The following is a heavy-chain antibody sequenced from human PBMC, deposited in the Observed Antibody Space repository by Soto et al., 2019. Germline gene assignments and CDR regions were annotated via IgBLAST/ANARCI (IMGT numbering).Heavy chain of an antibody. CDR3: ARGDLITAAGRNRFDY. V-gene: IGHV4-59*01. J-gene: IGHJ4*02. CDR2: IYYSGST. D-gene: IGHD6-13*01. CDR1: GGSTSSYY. Sequence: PSETLSLTCTVSGGSTSSYYWSWIRQPPGKGLEWIGYIYYSGSTNYNPSLKSRVTISVDTSKNQFSLELSSVTAADTAVYYCARGDLITAAGRNRFDYWGQGTLVTVSS.